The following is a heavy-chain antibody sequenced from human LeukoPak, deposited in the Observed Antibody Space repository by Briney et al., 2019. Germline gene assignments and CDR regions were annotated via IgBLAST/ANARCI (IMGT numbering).Heavy chain of an antibody. CDR1: GGSFSGYY. D-gene: IGHD3-10*01. Sequence: SETLSLTCAVYGGSFSGYYWNWIRQPPGKGLEWIGEINHSGSTNYNPSLKSRITILEDTSKNQVSLKLSSVTAADTAVYYCARDEGGGGYWGQGTLVTVSS. CDR3: ARDEGGGGY. CDR2: INHSGST. J-gene: IGHJ4*02. V-gene: IGHV4-34*01.